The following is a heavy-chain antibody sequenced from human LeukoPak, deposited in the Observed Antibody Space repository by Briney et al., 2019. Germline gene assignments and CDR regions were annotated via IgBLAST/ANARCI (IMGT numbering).Heavy chain of an antibody. J-gene: IGHJ4*02. CDR1: GGSISSYY. CDR2: IYYSGST. CDR3: ARGRRWELPRGRVYFDY. Sequence: SETLSLTCTVSGGSISSYYWSWIRQPPGKGLEWIGSIYYSGSTYYNPSLKSRVTISVDTSKNQFSLKLSSVTAADTAVYYCARGRRWELPRGRVYFDYWGQGTLVTVSS. D-gene: IGHD1-26*01. V-gene: IGHV4-39*01.